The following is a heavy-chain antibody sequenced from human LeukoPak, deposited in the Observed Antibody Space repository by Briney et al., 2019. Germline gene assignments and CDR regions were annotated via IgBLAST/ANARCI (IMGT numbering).Heavy chain of an antibody. CDR3: ARVLSVGATRGWFDP. D-gene: IGHD1-26*01. CDR1: GYTFTGYY. J-gene: IGHJ5*02. V-gene: IGHV1-2*02. CDR2: INPNSGGT. Sequence: ASVKVSCKASGYTFTGYYMHWVRQAPGQGLEWMGWINPNSGGTNYAQKFQGRVTMTRDTSISTAYMELSRLRSDDTAVYYCARVLSVGATRGWFDPGGQGALVTVSS.